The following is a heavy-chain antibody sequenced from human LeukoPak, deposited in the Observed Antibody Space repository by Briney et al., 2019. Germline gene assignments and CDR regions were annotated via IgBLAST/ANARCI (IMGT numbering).Heavy chain of an antibody. J-gene: IGHJ4*02. D-gene: IGHD3-10*01. Sequence: SETLSLTCTLSGGSISSYYWSWIRQPPGKGLEWIGYISYSGSTNYNPSLKSRVIISLDTSKNQFSLNLSSVTAADTAVYYCARVYSASGYFDYWGQGTLVTVSS. CDR3: ARVYSASGYFDY. V-gene: IGHV4-59*01. CDR1: GGSISSYY. CDR2: ISYSGST.